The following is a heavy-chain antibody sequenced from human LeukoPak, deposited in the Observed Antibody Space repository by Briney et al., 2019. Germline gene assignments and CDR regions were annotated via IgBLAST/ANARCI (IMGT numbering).Heavy chain of an antibody. V-gene: IGHV3-21*01. CDR3: ARDLIAVAGISND. D-gene: IGHD6-19*01. CDR2: ISSSSSYI. J-gene: IGHJ4*02. CDR1: GFTLSSYS. Sequence: GGSLRLSCAASGFTLSSYSMNWVRQAPGKGLEWVSSISSSSSYIYYADSVKSRFTISRGNAKNSLYLQMSSLRAEDTAVYYCARDLIAVAGISNDWGQGTLVTVSS.